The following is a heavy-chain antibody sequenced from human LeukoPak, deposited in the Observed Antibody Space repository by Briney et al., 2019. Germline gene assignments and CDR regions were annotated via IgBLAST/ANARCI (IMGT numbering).Heavy chain of an antibody. J-gene: IGHJ3*02. CDR1: GFSISSYY. D-gene: IGHD6-13*01. Sequence: PGGTLSLTCTVSGFSISSYYLSWIRQAPGKGLEWIGYIYYSGSTNYTPSLKSRVTISVDPSKTQFSLKLTSVTAADTAVYYCASRGVAAAYDAFDIWGQGTMVTVSS. V-gene: IGHV4-59*08. CDR3: ASRGVAAAYDAFDI. CDR2: IYYSGST.